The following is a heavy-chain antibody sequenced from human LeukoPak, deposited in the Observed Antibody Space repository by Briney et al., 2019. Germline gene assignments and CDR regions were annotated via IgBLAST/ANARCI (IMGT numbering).Heavy chain of an antibody. CDR3: ARDSGSGSNDY. CDR1: GFTFSTYW. Sequence: GGSLRLSCAASGFTFSTYWMTWVRQAPGKGLEWVAVIWYDGSNKYYADSVKGRFTISRDNSKNTLYQQMNSLRAEDTAVYYCARDSGSGSNDYWGQGTLVTVSS. CDR2: IWYDGSNK. J-gene: IGHJ4*02. V-gene: IGHV3-33*08. D-gene: IGHD1-26*01.